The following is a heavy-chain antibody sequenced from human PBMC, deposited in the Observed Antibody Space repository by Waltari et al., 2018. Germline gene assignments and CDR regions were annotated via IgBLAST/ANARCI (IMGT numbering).Heavy chain of an antibody. V-gene: IGHV6-1*01. CDR1: GDRATNHTAS. Sequence: QVLLQQSGPGMVKLSQTRSLTWGVSGDRATNHTASSHWILQPPTRGLEWLGRTYYRSTWFNDYAVSVKGRITFNPDTSKNQFSLQLNSLTPDDTAVYYCARDTFRYGPGEGYYYGMDVWGQGTTVTVSS. CDR2: TYYRSTWFN. CDR3: ARDTFRYGPGEGYYYGMDV. J-gene: IGHJ6*02. D-gene: IGHD7-27*01.